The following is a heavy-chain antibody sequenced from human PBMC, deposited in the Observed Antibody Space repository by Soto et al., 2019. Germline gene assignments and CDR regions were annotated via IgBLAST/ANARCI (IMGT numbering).Heavy chain of an antibody. CDR1: GFTFSSDW. CDR2: IKQDGSDQ. V-gene: IGHV3-7*01. J-gene: IGHJ4*02. CDR3: ARGPY. Sequence: PGGSLRLSCAASGFTFSSDWMSWVRQAPGKGLEWVANIKQDGSDQYYVDSVKGRFTISRDNAKNSLYLQMNSLRADDTAVYYYARGPYWGQRTLVTVSS.